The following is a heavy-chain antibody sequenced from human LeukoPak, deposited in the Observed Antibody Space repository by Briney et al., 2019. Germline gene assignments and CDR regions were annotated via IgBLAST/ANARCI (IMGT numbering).Heavy chain of an antibody. V-gene: IGHV3-66*01. Sequence: GGSLRPSCAASGFTVSGNYMNWVRQAPGKGLEWVSVIYSGGTTYYADSVKGRFTISRDNSKNTLYLQLNSLRVEDTAVYYCARGALGAAGRLDYWGQGTLVTVSS. CDR1: GFTVSGNY. CDR2: IYSGGTT. CDR3: ARGALGAAGRLDY. D-gene: IGHD6-13*01. J-gene: IGHJ4*02.